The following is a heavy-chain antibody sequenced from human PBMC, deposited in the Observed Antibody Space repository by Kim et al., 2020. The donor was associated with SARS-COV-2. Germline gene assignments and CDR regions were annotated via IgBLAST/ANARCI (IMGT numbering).Heavy chain of an antibody. CDR1: GGSISSGDYY. CDR3: ARGYGDFGYNWFDP. D-gene: IGHD4-17*01. V-gene: IGHV4-30-4*01. Sequence: SETLSLTCTVSGGSISSGDYYWSWIRQPPGKGLEWIGYIYYSGSTYYNPSLKSRVTISVDTSKNQFSLKLSSVTAADTAVYYCARGYGDFGYNWFDPWGQGTLVTVSS. J-gene: IGHJ5*02. CDR2: IYYSGST.